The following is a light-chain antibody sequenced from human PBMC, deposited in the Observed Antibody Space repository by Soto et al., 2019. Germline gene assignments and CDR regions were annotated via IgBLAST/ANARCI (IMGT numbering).Light chain of an antibody. Sequence: DIQMTQSPSSLSASVGDRVTITCRASKSIRNYLNWYQQKPGKAPKLLIYAASSLQSGVTSRFTGSGAGTDFTLTISSLQPEDFATYSCQQSYSTPYTFGQGTKLEIK. CDR1: KSIRNY. CDR2: AAS. CDR3: QQSYSTPYT. V-gene: IGKV1-39*01. J-gene: IGKJ2*01.